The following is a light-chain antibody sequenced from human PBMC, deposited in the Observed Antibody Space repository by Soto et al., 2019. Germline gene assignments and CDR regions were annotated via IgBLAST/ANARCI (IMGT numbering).Light chain of an antibody. J-gene: IGKJ2*01. Sequence: EIVLTQSPGTLPFSPGERATLSCRASQSVSSNYLVWYQQKPGQAPRPLIYGASSRATGIPDRFSGSGSGTDFTLTISRLEPEDFAVYYCQQYANSPFTFGQGTKLEIK. V-gene: IGKV3-20*01. CDR1: QSVSSNY. CDR3: QQYANSPFT. CDR2: GAS.